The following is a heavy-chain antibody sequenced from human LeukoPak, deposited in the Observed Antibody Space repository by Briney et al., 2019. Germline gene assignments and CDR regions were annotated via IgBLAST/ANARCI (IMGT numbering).Heavy chain of an antibody. CDR2: IKQDGSEK. D-gene: IGHD2-2*01. CDR1: GFTFSSYW. Sequence: GGSLRLSCAASGFTFSSYWMSWVRQAPGKGLEWVANIKQDGSEKYYVDSVKGRFTISRDNAKNSLYLQMNSLRAEDTAVYYYASWCSSTSCYGGAMVNYWGQGTLVTVSS. CDR3: ASWCSSTSCYGGAMVNY. J-gene: IGHJ4*02. V-gene: IGHV3-7*01.